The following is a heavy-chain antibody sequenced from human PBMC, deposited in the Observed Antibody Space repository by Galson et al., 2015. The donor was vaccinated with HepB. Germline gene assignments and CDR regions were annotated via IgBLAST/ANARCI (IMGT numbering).Heavy chain of an antibody. V-gene: IGHV3-30*04. CDR1: GFTFSSYA. J-gene: IGHJ6*02. CDR2: ISYDGSNK. CDR3: ARYPNHRHYYYGMDV. Sequence: SLRLSCAASGFTFSSYAMHWVRQAPSKGLEWVAVISYDGSNKYYADSVKGRFTISRDNSKNTLYLQMNSLRAEDTAVYYCARYPNHRHYYYGMDVWGQGTTVTVSS. D-gene: IGHD1-14*01.